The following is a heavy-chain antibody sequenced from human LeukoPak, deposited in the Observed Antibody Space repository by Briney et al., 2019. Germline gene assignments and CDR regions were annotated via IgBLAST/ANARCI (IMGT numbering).Heavy chain of an antibody. CDR3: ASSTRELLCY. D-gene: IGHD3-10*01. Sequence: SETLSLTCAVYGGSFSGCYWSWIRQPPGKGLEWIGEINHSGSTNYNPSLKSRVTISVDTSKNQFSLKLSPVTAADTAVYYCASSTRELLCYWGQGTLVTVSS. CDR2: INHSGST. CDR1: GGSFSGCY. J-gene: IGHJ4*02. V-gene: IGHV4-34*01.